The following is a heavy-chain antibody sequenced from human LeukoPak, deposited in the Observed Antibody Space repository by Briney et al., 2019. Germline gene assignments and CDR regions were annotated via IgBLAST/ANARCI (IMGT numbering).Heavy chain of an antibody. CDR1: GFTFSTYA. CDR3: ARRPGDH. V-gene: IGHV3-30-3*01. J-gene: IGHJ4*02. Sequence: GGSLRLSCAASGFTFSTYAMHWVRQAPGKGLEWVAIISYDGSNKFYADSVKGRFTISRDNSKNTLYLQMNSLRAEDTAVYYCARRPGDHWGQGTLVTVSS. CDR2: ISYDGSNK.